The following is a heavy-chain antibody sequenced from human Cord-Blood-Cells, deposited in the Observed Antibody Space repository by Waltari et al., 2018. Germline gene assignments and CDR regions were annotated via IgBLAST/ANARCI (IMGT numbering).Heavy chain of an antibody. Sequence: QVQLVQSGAEVKKPGASVKVSCKASGYTFTGYYMHWVRQAPGQGLEWMGWIKPNSGGTNYAQKFQGWVTMTRDTSISTAYMELSRLRSDDTAVYYCARSAYCGGDCYEYFQHWGQGTLVTVSS. V-gene: IGHV1-2*04. CDR1: GYTFTGYY. D-gene: IGHD2-21*01. CDR2: IKPNSGGT. J-gene: IGHJ1*01. CDR3: ARSAYCGGDCYEYFQH.